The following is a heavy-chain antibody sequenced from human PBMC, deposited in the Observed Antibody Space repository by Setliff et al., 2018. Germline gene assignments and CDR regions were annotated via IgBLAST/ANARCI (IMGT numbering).Heavy chain of an antibody. Sequence: GGSLRLSCAASGFIFSTYSMNWVHQAPGKGLEWVSYITSGRSTIYYADSVKGRFTIASDNAKNSLYLQMNSLRADATAVYYCARDREGDGNYYMDVWGKGTTVTVSS. CDR2: ITSGRSTI. D-gene: IGHD1-1*01. CDR1: GFIFSTYS. J-gene: IGHJ6*03. CDR3: ARDREGDGNYYMDV. V-gene: IGHV3-48*01.